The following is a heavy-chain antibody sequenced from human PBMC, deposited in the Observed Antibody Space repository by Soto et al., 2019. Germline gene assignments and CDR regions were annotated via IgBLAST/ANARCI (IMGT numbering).Heavy chain of an antibody. CDR2: IYHSGIT. CDR1: GGSISSGGYS. CDR3: AAGGGLPRYY. Sequence: QLQLQESGSGLVKPSQTLSLTCAVSGGSISSGGYSWSWIRQPPGKGLEWIGYIYHSGITYYNPSLKRRVTISVDRYTNQFSLKLRSVTAADTAVYYCAAGGGLPRYYWGQGTLVTVSS. D-gene: IGHD5-12*01. J-gene: IGHJ4*02. V-gene: IGHV4-30-2*01.